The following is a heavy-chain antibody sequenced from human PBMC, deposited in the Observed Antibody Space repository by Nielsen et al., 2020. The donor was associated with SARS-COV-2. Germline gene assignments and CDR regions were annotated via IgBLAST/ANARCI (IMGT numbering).Heavy chain of an antibody. J-gene: IGHJ4*02. Sequence: ASVKVSCMASGYTFTSYGISWVRQAPGQGIEWMGWISAYNCNTNYAQKLQGRVTMTTDTSTSTAYMELRSLRSDDTAVYYCERGLVGATTSFDYWGQGTLVTVSS. V-gene: IGHV1-18*01. CDR3: ERGLVGATTSFDY. CDR2: ISAYNCNT. CDR1: GYTFTSYG. D-gene: IGHD1-26*01.